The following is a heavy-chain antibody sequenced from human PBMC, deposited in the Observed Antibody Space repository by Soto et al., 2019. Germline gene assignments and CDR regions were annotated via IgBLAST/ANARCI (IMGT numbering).Heavy chain of an antibody. CDR3: ANHWGSTIFGVAHYGMDF. CDR1: GFTFSSYS. CDR2: ISGSSSYI. Sequence: EVQLVESGGGLVKPGGSLRLSCAASGFTFSSYSMNWVRQAPGKGLVWVSSISGSSSYIYYADSVKGRFTSSRDNAKNSLYLKMNSVSAEDTAVYYCANHWGSTIFGVAHYGMDFWGQGTTVTVSS. J-gene: IGHJ6*02. D-gene: IGHD3-3*01. V-gene: IGHV3-21*01.